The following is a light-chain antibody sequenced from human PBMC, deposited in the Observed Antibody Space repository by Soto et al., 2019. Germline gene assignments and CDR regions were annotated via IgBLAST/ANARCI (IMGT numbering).Light chain of an antibody. J-gene: IGKJ3*01. Sequence: DIQMTQSPSSLSASVGDRVTITCRASQGISNYLAWYQQKPGKVPKLLIYAASTLQSGVPSRFSGSGSGTDFTLTISSLQPEDVATYYCQKYNSAPRSITFGPGTKVDIK. CDR1: QGISNY. CDR3: QKYNSAPRSIT. V-gene: IGKV1-27*01. CDR2: AAS.